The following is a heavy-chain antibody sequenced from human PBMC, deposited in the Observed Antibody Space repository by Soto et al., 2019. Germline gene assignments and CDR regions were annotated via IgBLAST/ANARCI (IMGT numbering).Heavy chain of an antibody. CDR3: VREDYYGSGSPDY. D-gene: IGHD3-10*01. CDR2: ITASGGTI. CDR1: GFSFSSFT. Sequence: GGSLRLSCAASGFSFSSFTMNWVRQAPGKGLEWISYITASGGTIFYADSVRGRFTISRDNAKDSLYLQMDSLRPEDTAVYYCVREDYYGSGSPDYWGRGSLVTVSS. J-gene: IGHJ4*02. V-gene: IGHV3-48*01.